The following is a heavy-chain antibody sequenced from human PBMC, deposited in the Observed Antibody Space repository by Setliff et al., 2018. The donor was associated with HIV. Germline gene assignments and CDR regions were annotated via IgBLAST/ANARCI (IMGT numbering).Heavy chain of an antibody. CDR1: GFTFDRYW. CDR2: VNSDGSSK. J-gene: IGHJ4*02. CDR3: ARDAAVTTYYFDY. Sequence: PGGSLRLSCAASGFTFDRYWMHWVRQAPGKGLVWVSRVNSDGSSKTYADSVKDRFTISRDNAKNSLYLQMNSLRAEDTAVYYCARDAAVTTYYFDYWGQGTLVTVSS. D-gene: IGHD4-17*01. V-gene: IGHV3-74*01.